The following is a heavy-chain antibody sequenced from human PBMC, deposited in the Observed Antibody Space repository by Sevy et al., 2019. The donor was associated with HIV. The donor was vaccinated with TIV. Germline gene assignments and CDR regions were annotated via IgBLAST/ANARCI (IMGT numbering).Heavy chain of an antibody. CDR3: AKVHPPRLSGHNSGWYPFDY. CDR2: IDPDTGST. CDR1: GYTFTDRY. D-gene: IGHD6-19*01. J-gene: IGHJ4*02. Sequence: ASVKVSCQTSGYTFTDRYIHWLRQAPGEGLKWMGCIDPDTGSTRYSQEFQARVTMTGDTTVNTVYMELSRLTSDDTAVYFCAKVHPPRLSGHNSGWYPFDYWGQGTLVTVSS. V-gene: IGHV1-2*02.